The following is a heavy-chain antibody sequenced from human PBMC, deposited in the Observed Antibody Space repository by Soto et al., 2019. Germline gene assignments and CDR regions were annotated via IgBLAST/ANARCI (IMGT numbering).Heavy chain of an antibody. J-gene: IGHJ5*02. CDR1: GYTFTSYG. CDR3: ARDADWEAVAAKYNWFDP. D-gene: IGHD6-19*01. V-gene: IGHV1-18*01. Sequence: GASVKVSCKASGYTFTSYGISWVRQAPGQGLEWMGWISAYNGNTNYAQKLQGRVTMTTDTSTSTAYMELRSLRSDDTAVYYCARDADWEAVAAKYNWFDPWGQGTLVTVSS. CDR2: ISAYNGNT.